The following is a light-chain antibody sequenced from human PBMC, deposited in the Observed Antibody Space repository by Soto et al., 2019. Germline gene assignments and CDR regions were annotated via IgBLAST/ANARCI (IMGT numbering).Light chain of an antibody. CDR2: WAS. Sequence: DIVMTQSPDSLAVSLGERATINCKSSQSVLYSSNNKNYLAWYQQRPGQPPKLLIDWASTRESGVPDRFSGRGSGTDFTLTITSLQAEDVAVYYCQQYESTPPTFGQGTKLEIK. J-gene: IGKJ2*01. CDR3: QQYESTPPT. CDR1: QSVLYSSNNKNY. V-gene: IGKV4-1*01.